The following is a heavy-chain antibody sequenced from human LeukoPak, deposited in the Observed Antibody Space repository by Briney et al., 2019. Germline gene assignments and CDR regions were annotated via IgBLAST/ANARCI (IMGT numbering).Heavy chain of an antibody. CDR3: ARESGSYYFY. D-gene: IGHD1-26*01. CDR1: GGSFSGYY. J-gene: IGHJ4*02. CDR2: INHSGST. V-gene: IGHV4-34*01. Sequence: PSETLSLTCAVYGGSFSGYYWSWIRQPPGKGLEWIGEINHSGSTNYNPSLKSRVTISVDTSKNQFSLKLSSVTAADTAVYYCARESGSYYFYWGQGTLVTVSS.